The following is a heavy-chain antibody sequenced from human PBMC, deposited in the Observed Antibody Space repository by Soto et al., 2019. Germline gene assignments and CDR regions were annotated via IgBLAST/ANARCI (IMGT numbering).Heavy chain of an antibody. J-gene: IGHJ6*03. V-gene: IGHV4-34*01. D-gene: IGHD3-10*01. CDR2: INHSGST. Sequence: SETLSLTCAVYGGSFSGYYWSWIRQPPGKGLEWIGEINHSGSTNYNPSLKSRVTISVDTSKNQFSLKLSSVTAADTAVYYCARGPRITMVRGAAKYYYYMHVSGKATTVSVSS. CDR3: ARGPRITMVRGAAKYYYYMHV. CDR1: GGSFSGYY.